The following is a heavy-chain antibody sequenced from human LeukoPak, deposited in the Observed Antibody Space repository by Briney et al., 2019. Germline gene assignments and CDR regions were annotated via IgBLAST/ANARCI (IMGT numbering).Heavy chain of an antibody. J-gene: IGHJ4*02. CDR3: ARASCGGDRRHPPPSLNAY. CDR2: IIPIFGTA. D-gene: IGHD2-21*02. V-gene: IGHV1-69*05. Sequence: GASVTVSCKASGGTFSSYAISWVRQAAGQGLEWMGRIIPIFGTANYAQKFQGRVTLATDESPRTAYMALSSLRSGGTAVYYCARASCGGDRRHPPPSLNAYSGQGTLVTVSS. CDR1: GGTFSSYA.